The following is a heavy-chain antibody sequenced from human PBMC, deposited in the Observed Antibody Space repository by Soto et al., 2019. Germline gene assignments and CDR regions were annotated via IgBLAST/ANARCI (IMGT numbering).Heavy chain of an antibody. V-gene: IGHV1-2*02. CDR1: GYTFTGYY. Sequence: ASVKVSCKASGYTFTGYYMHWVRQAPGQGLEWMGWINPNNGDTKYAQKFQGRVTITRDTSTSTAYMELSSLRSDDTAVYYCARDPDHSGYPLTWFDPWGQGTLVTVSS. D-gene: IGHD3-22*01. J-gene: IGHJ5*02. CDR2: INPNNGDT. CDR3: ARDPDHSGYPLTWFDP.